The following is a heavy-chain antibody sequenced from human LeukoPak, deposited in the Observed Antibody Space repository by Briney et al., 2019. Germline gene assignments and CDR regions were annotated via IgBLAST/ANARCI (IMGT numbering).Heavy chain of an antibody. CDR2: SKTDGPTT. V-gene: IGHV3-74*01. CDR3: TSGPSYGYEW. J-gene: IGHJ4*02. CDR1: GMTHSKHW. Sequence: GGSLRLSPAASGMTHSKHWMHWVRQAPAKGLVWVSLSKTDGPTTIYADSVKGPFTSSRDNGKSTLYLPRNSLRAEDTAIYSCTSGPSYGYEWWGQGTVVTVSS. D-gene: IGHD3-16*01.